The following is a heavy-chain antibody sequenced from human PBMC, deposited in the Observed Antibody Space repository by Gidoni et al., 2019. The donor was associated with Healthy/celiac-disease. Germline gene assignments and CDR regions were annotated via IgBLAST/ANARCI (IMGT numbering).Heavy chain of an antibody. CDR3: ARAHGRSSFSSHAFDI. Sequence: QVQLVQSGAEVKKPGASVKVSCTASGYTCTSYYMHWVRQAPGQGLEWMGIINPSGGSTSYAQKFQGRVTMTRDTSTSTVYMELSSLRSEDTAVYYCARAHGRSSFSSHAFDIWGQGPMVTVSS. D-gene: IGHD6-13*01. V-gene: IGHV1-46*01. J-gene: IGHJ3*02. CDR2: INPSGGST. CDR1: GYTCTSYY.